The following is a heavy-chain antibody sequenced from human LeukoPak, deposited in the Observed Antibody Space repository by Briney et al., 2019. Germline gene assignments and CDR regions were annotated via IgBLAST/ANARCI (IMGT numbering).Heavy chain of an antibody. CDR3: AKDLGMIVVQSYFDY. CDR2: IWYDGSNK. V-gene: IGHV3-33*06. D-gene: IGHD3-22*01. CDR1: GFTFSSFG. J-gene: IGHJ4*02. Sequence: GGSLRLSCVASGFTFSSFGMHWVRQAPGKGLEWVAVIWYDGSNKFYSDSVKGRLTISRDNAKNTLYLQMNSLRAEDTAVYYCAKDLGMIVVQSYFDYWGQGTLVTVSS.